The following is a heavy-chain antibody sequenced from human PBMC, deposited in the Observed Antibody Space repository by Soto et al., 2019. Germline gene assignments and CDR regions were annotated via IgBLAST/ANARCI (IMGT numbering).Heavy chain of an antibody. CDR1: GFTFSSYW. V-gene: IGHV3-7*01. D-gene: IGHD2-15*01. Sequence: GGSLRLSCAASGFTFSSYWMSWVRQAPGKGLEWVANIKQDGSEKYYVDSVKGRFTISRDNAKNSLYLQMNSLRAEDTAVYYCARDMVFQDIVVVVADEYYFDYWGQGTLVTVSS. CDR2: IKQDGSEK. J-gene: IGHJ4*02. CDR3: ARDMVFQDIVVVVADEYYFDY.